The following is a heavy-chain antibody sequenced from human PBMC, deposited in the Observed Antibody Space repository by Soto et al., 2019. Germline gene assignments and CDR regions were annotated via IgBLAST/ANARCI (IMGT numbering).Heavy chain of an antibody. V-gene: IGHV4-31*03. CDR1: GGSISSGGYY. CDR3: SRGKTSCTIFGAEGYYFDY. J-gene: IGHJ4*02. D-gene: IGHD3-3*01. Sequence: QVQLQESGPGRVKPSQTLSLTCTVSGGSISSGGYYWIWIRQHTGKGLEWLGYIYYSWSTYYNPSLKSRFTISLDTSKNQFALKLSSVTAADTAVYYCSRGKTSCTIFGAEGYYFDYWGQGTLVTVSS. CDR2: IYYSWST.